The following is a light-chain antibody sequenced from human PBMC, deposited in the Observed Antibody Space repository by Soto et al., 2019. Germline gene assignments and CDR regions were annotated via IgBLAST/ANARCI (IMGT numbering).Light chain of an antibody. V-gene: IGLV1-44*01. J-gene: IGLJ1*01. Sequence: QSVLTQPPSASGTPAQRVTTSCSGRSSNIGEFTVNWYQQLPRTAPKVLIYSNNQRPSGVPDRFSGSKSGTSASLAISGLQSEDEADYYCAAWDDSLNGHYIFGTGTKVTVL. CDR1: SSNIGEFT. CDR3: AAWDDSLNGHYI. CDR2: SNN.